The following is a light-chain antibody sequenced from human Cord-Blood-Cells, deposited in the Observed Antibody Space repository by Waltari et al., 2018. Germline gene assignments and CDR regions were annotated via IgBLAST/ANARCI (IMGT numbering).Light chain of an antibody. Sequence: QSAPTQPASVSGSPGQSITISCPGTSSDVGGYNHVPWYQQHPGKAPKPMIYDVSNRPSGVSNRFSGSKSGNTASLTISGLQAEDEADYYCSSYTSSSTLVFGTGTKVTVL. V-gene: IGLV2-14*01. CDR2: DVS. CDR3: SSYTSSSTLV. CDR1: SSDVGGYNH. J-gene: IGLJ1*01.